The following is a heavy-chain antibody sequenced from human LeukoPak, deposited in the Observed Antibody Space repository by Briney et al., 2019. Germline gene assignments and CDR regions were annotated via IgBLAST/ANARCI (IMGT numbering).Heavy chain of an antibody. CDR1: GFTFSSYA. J-gene: IGHJ4*02. CDR2: ISGSGGSTYYAT. D-gene: IGHD3-10*01. V-gene: IGHV3-23*01. CDR3: ANDYRSGSFHDF. Sequence: GGSLRLSCAASGFTFSSYAMSWVRQAPGKGLEWVSAISGSGGSTYYATYYADSVKGRFTISRDNSKNTLYLQMNTLRAEDTAVYYCANDYRSGSFHDFWGQGTLVTVSS.